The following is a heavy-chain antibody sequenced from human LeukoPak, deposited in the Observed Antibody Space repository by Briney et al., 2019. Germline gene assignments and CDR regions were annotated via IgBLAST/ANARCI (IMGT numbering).Heavy chain of an antibody. V-gene: IGHV3-69-1*01. J-gene: IGHJ3*02. D-gene: IGHD4-17*01. Sequence: GGSLRLSCSAPGFTFNNAWMNWVRRAPGKGLEWVSYISSSSTIYYADSVKGRFTISRDNAKNSLYLQMNSLRAEDTAVYYCARGALRSDYGDYAGPSPDAFDIWGQGTMVTVSS. CDR3: ARGALRSDYGDYAGPSPDAFDI. CDR2: ISSSSTI. CDR1: GFTFNNAW.